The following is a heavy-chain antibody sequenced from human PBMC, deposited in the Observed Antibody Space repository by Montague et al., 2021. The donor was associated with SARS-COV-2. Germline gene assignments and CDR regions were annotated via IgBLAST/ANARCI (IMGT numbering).Heavy chain of an antibody. CDR1: GFSLSTSGMC. CDR3: ARTYYDILPNLYYFDY. D-gene: IGHD3-9*01. CDR2: IDWDDDK. V-gene: IGHV2-70*01. Sequence: PALVKPTQTLTLTCTFSGFSLSTSGMCVSWIRQPPGKALEWLALIDWDDDKYYRTSLKTRLTISKDTSKNQVVLTMTNMDPVDTATYYCARTYYDILPNLYYFDYWGQGTLVTVSS. J-gene: IGHJ4*02.